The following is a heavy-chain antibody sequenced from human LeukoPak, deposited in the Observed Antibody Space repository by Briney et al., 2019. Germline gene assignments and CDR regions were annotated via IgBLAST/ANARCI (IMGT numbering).Heavy chain of an antibody. CDR3: ARDGGAMVRGLHSEDAFDI. V-gene: IGHV4-4*02. CDR2: IYHSGST. Sequence: PSETLSLTCAVSGGSISSSNWWSWVRQPPGKGLEWIGEIYHSGSTNYNPSLKSRVTISVDKSKNQFSLKLSSVTAADTAVYYCARDGGAMVRGLHSEDAFDIWGQGTMVTVSS. J-gene: IGHJ3*02. D-gene: IGHD3-10*01. CDR1: GGSISSSNW.